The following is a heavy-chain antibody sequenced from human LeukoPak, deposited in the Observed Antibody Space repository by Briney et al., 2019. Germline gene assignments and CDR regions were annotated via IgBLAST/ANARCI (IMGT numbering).Heavy chain of an antibody. Sequence: PGTLSLTCTVSGGSISSSSYYWGWIRQPPGKGLEWIGSIYYSGSTYYNPSLKSRVTISVDTSKNQFSLKLSSVTAADTAVYYCAREGYSSGWYGNYMDVWGKGTTVTISS. D-gene: IGHD6-19*01. CDR2: IYYSGST. V-gene: IGHV4-39*07. CDR3: AREGYSSGWYGNYMDV. J-gene: IGHJ6*03. CDR1: GGSISSSSYY.